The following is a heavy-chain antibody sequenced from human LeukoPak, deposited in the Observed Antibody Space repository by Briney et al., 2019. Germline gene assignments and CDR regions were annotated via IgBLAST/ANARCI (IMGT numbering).Heavy chain of an antibody. Sequence: GRSLRLSCAASGFTFSSYGMHWVCQAPGKGLEWVAVISYDGSNKYYADSVKGRFTISRDNSKNTLYLQMNSLRAEDTAVYYCAKGVTTTVTTYFDYWGQGTLVTVSS. CDR1: GFTFSSYG. CDR2: ISYDGSNK. D-gene: IGHD4-17*01. CDR3: AKGVTTTVTTYFDY. J-gene: IGHJ4*02. V-gene: IGHV3-30*18.